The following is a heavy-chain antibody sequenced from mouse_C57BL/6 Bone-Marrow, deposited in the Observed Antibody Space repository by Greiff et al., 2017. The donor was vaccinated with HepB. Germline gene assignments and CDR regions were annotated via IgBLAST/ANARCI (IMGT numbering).Heavy chain of an antibody. CDR2: IYPGDGDT. CDR3: ARDYGKHGAMDY. J-gene: IGHJ4*01. Sequence: QVQLQQSGAVLVKPGASVKISCKASGYAFSSYWMNWVKQRPGKGLEWIGQIYPGDGDTNYNGKFKGKATLTADKSSSTAYMQLSSLTSEDSAVYFCARDYGKHGAMDYWGQGTSVTVSS. V-gene: IGHV1-80*01. D-gene: IGHD2-1*01. CDR1: GYAFSSYW.